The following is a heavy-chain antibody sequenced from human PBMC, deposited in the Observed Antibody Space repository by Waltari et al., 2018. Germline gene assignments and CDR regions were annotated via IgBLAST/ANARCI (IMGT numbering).Heavy chain of an antibody. CDR2: IIPIFGTA. J-gene: IGHJ6*03. Sequence: QVQLVQSGAEVKKPGSSVKVPCKAPGVPFSSHPISRVRQAPGQGLEWMGGIIPIFGTANYAQKFQGSVTITADKSTSTAYMELSSLRSEDTAVYYCARVVVGYMDVWGKGTTVTVSS. CDR3: ARVVVGYMDV. V-gene: IGHV1-69*14. CDR1: GVPFSSHP. D-gene: IGHD2-21*01.